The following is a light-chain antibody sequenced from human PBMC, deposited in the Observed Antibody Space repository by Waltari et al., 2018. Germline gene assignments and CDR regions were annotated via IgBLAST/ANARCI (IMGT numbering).Light chain of an antibody. Sequence: SYVLTQPPSVSVAPGKTARITCGGNNIGSKSVHVYQQKPGQALGWVIDEDSDRPSGIPGRLSGSNSGNTATLTISRVEAGDEADYYCQVWDSSIVVFGGGTKLTVL. V-gene: IGLV3-21*04. J-gene: IGLJ2*01. CDR2: EDS. CDR1: NIGSKS. CDR3: QVWDSSIVV.